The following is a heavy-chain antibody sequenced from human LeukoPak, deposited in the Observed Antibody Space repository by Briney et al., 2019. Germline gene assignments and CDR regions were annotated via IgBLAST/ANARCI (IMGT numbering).Heavy chain of an antibody. CDR1: GGSISSQY. J-gene: IGHJ4*02. Sequence: PSETLSLTCTVSGGSISSQYWSWIRQPAGKGLEWIGRIYSSGSTNYNPSLKSRVTMSVDTSKNQFSLKLRSVTAADTAVYYCAREEGYRPFDNWGQGTLVTVSS. CDR3: AREEGYRPFDN. D-gene: IGHD3-16*02. CDR2: IYSSGST. V-gene: IGHV4-4*07.